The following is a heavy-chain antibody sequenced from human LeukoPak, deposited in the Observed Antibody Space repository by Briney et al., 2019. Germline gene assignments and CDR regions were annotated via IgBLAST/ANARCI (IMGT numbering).Heavy chain of an antibody. D-gene: IGHD5-18*01. CDR2: IYYSGST. Sequence: SETLSLTFTVSGGSISSSSYYWGWIRQPPGKGLEWIGNIYYSGSTYYNPSLKSRVTISVDTSKNQFSLELTSVTAADTAIYYCASPQYTYGYIDYWGQGTLVTVSS. J-gene: IGHJ4*02. V-gene: IGHV4-39*01. CDR1: GGSISSSSYY. CDR3: ASPQYTYGYIDY.